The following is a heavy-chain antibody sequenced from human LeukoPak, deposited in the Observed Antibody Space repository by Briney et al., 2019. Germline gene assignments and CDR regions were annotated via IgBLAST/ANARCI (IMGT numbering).Heavy chain of an antibody. J-gene: IGHJ5*02. V-gene: IGHV3-7*01. Sequence: GGSLRLSCAASGFTFSSYWMSWVRQAPGKGLEWVANIKQDGSEKYYVDSVKGRFTISRDNAKNSLYLQMNSLRAEDTAVYYCARAGETGITFWFDPWGQGTLVTVSS. CDR2: IKQDGSEK. CDR1: GFTFSSYW. CDR3: ARAGETGITFWFDP. D-gene: IGHD1-7*01.